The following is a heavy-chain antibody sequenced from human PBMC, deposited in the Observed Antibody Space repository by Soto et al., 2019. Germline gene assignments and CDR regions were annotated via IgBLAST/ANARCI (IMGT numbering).Heavy chain of an antibody. D-gene: IGHD2-21*02. V-gene: IGHV1-46*02. CDR3: ARGGNIAVVTASFDY. CDR2: IHPSGGGS. J-gene: IGHJ4*02. Sequence: ASVKVSCKPSGYTLNTYYLHWVRQAPGQGLEWMGIIHPSGGGSTYAQKFLGRVTMTRDTSTSTVFMELSSLRSADTAVYYCARGGNIAVVTASFDYGGQGTLVTVSS. CDR1: GYTLNTYY.